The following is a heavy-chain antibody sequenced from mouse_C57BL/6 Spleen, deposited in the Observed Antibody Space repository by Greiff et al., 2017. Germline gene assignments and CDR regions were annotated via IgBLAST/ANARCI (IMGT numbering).Heavy chain of an antibody. CDR2: IYPSDSET. V-gene: IGHV1-61*01. J-gene: IGHJ1*03. CDR1: GYTFTSYW. D-gene: IGHD1-3*01. Sequence: QVQLQQPGAELVRPGSSVKLSCKASGYTFTSYWMDWVKQRPGQGLEWIGNIYPSDSETHYNQKFKDKATLTVDKSSSTAYMQLSSLTSEDSAVYYCAKRLLNGYIDVWGTGTTVTVSS. CDR3: AKRLLNGYIDV.